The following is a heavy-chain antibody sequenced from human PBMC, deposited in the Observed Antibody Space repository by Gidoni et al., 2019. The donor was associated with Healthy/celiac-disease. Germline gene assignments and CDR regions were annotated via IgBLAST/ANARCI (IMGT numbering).Heavy chain of an antibody. CDR1: GGSLSSSNW. CDR3: ARGRDGGSGSYYFDY. D-gene: IGHD3-10*01. V-gene: IGHV4-4*02. J-gene: IGHJ4*02. CDR2: IYHSGST. Sequence: QVQLQESGPGLVKPSGPLSLTCAVSGGSLSSSNWWSWVRQPPGKGLEWIGEIYHSGSTNYNPSLKSRVTISVDKSKNQFSLKLSSVTAADTAVYYCARGRDGGSGSYYFDYWGQGTLVTVSS.